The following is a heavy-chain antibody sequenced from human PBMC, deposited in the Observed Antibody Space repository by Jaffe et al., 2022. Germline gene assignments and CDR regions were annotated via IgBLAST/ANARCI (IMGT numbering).Heavy chain of an antibody. CDR3: VRFRDIRPATAIFPHAGRSYFDY. D-gene: IGHD2-2*02. V-gene: IGHV5-51*03. CDR2: IYPGDSDT. CDR1: GYSFTSYW. J-gene: IGHJ4*02. Sequence: EVQLVQSGAEVKKPGESLKISCKGSGYSFTSYWIGWVRQMPGKGLEWMGIIYPGDSDTRYSPSFQGQVTISADKSISTAYLQWSSLKASDTAMYYCVRFRDIRPATAIFPHAGRSYFDYWGQGTLVTVSS.